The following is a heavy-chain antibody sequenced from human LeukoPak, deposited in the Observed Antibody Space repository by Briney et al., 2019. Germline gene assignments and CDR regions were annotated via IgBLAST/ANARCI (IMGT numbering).Heavy chain of an antibody. CDR2: ISYNGSNK. CDR1: GFTFSNYV. D-gene: IGHD3-9*01. Sequence: GGSLRLSCAASGFTFSNYVMHWVRQAPGKGLEWVAVISYNGSNKYYADSVKGRFTISRDNSKNTLYLQMNSLRAEDTAVYYCASAYYDILTGYYHEFDYWGQGTLDTVSS. J-gene: IGHJ4*02. CDR3: ASAYYDILTGYYHEFDY. V-gene: IGHV3-30-3*01.